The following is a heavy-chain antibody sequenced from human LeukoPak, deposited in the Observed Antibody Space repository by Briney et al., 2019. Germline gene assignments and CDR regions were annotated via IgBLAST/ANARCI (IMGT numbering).Heavy chain of an antibody. CDR3: AKPVSGGLAVTADWFHP. J-gene: IGHJ5*01. Sequence: PGGSLRLSCAASGFAFSFYAMSWLRQPPGKGLEWVSTIYANSGTTSYAASVRGRFTISRDNSKNTLYLQVNTLRADDTATYYCAKPVSGGLAVTADWFHPWGQGTLVVVSS. CDR1: GFAFSFYA. D-gene: IGHD6-19*01. V-gene: IGHV3-23*01. CDR2: IYANSGTT.